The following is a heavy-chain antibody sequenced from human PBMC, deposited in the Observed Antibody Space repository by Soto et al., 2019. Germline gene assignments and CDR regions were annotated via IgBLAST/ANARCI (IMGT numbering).Heavy chain of an antibody. Sequence: GESLKISCKGSGYSFTSYWISWVRQMPGKGLEWMGRIDPSDSYTNYSPSFQGHVTISADKSISTAYLQWSSLKASDTAMYYCARRSIGSGTNLGYGMDVWGQGTTVTVPS. V-gene: IGHV5-10-1*01. CDR1: GYSFTSYW. CDR2: IDPSDSYT. J-gene: IGHJ6*02. D-gene: IGHD3-10*01. CDR3: ARRSIGSGTNLGYGMDV.